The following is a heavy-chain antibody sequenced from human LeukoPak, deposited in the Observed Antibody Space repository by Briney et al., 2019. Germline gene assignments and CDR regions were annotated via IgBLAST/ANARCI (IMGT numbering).Heavy chain of an antibody. V-gene: IGHV3-23*01. J-gene: IGHJ4*02. CDR3: AKDFLGYYGSGSYYVQRFFDY. D-gene: IGHD3-10*01. CDR1: GFTFSGSA. CDR2: ISGSGGST. Sequence: GGSLRLSCAASGFTFSGSAMHWVRQAPGKGLEWVSAISGSGGSTYYADSAKGRFTISRDNSKNTLYLQMNSLRAEDTAVYYCAKDFLGYYGSGSYYVQRFFDYWGQGTLVTVSS.